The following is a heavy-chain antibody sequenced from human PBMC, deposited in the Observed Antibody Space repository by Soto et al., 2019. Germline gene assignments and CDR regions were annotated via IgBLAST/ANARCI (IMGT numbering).Heavy chain of an antibody. CDR1: GGSISSYY. J-gene: IGHJ6*02. Sequence: SETLSLTCTVSGGSISSYYWSWIRQPPGKGLEWIGYIYYSGSTNYNPSLKSRVTISVDTSKNQFSLKLSSVTAADTAVYYCAREAYLPLYCSSTSCYPPPGHYYGMDVWGQGTTVTVSS. CDR3: AREAYLPLYCSSTSCYPPPGHYYGMDV. V-gene: IGHV4-59*01. CDR2: IYYSGST. D-gene: IGHD2-2*01.